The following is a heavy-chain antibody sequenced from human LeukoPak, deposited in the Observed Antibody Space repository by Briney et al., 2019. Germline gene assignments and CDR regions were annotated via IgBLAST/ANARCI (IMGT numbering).Heavy chain of an antibody. CDR3: ASRSLLGGNSVDY. D-gene: IGHD4-23*01. J-gene: IGHJ4*02. CDR1: GFTVRSNY. Sequence: GGSLRLSCAASGFTVRSNYMSWVRQAPGKGLEWVSVIYSGGSTFYADSVKGRFSISRDNSKNTLFLQMNSLRAEDTAVYYCASRSLLGGNSVDYWGQGILVTVSS. CDR2: IYSGGST. V-gene: IGHV3-66*01.